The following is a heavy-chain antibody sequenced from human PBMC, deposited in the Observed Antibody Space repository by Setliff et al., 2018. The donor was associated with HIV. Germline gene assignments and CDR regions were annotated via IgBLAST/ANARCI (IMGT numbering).Heavy chain of an antibody. J-gene: IGHJ5*02. Sequence: GGSLRLSCAGSGFTFTYAWMTWVRQVPGKGLEWVGRIKSKIDGGTTDYAAPVKGRFTTSRADSKNTLYLQINSLKTEDTAVYYCTTGEGGTYRYNYFDPWGQGTLVTVSS. V-gene: IGHV3-15*01. D-gene: IGHD1-26*01. CDR2: IKSKIDGGTT. CDR3: TTGEGGTYRYNYFDP. CDR1: GFTFTYAW.